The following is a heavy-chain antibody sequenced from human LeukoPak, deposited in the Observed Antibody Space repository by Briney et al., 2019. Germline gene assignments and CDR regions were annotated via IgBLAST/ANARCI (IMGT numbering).Heavy chain of an antibody. CDR2: IYYSGRT. CDR1: GGSIRSYY. V-gene: IGHV4-59*01. J-gene: IGHJ4*02. Sequence: LETLSLTCTVSGGSIRSYYWSWIRQPPGKGLEWIGYIYYSGRTVYNPSLESRVTISVDTSKNQFSLKVRSVTAADTAVYYCAREAYSSAWYLDYWGQGTLVTVSS. CDR3: AREAYSSAWYLDY. D-gene: IGHD6-19*01.